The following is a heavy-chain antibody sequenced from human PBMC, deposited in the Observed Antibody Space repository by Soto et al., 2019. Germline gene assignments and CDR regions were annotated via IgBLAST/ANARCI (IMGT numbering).Heavy chain of an antibody. D-gene: IGHD2-2*01. Sequence: ASVKVSCKASGYTFTSYGISWVRQAPGQGLEWMGWISAYNGNTNYAQKLQGRVTMTTDTSTSTAYMELRSLRSDDTAVYYCARDGIVVVPAAIGTFDYWGQGTLVTVSS. CDR2: ISAYNGNT. CDR1: GYTFTSYG. CDR3: ARDGIVVVPAAIGTFDY. V-gene: IGHV1-18*01. J-gene: IGHJ4*02.